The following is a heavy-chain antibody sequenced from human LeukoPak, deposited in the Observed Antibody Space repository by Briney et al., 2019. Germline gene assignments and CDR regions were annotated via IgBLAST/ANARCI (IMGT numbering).Heavy chain of an antibody. CDR2: ISAYNGNT. CDR1: GYTFTSYG. Sequence: GASVKVSCKAFGYTFTSYGISWVRQAPGQGLEWMGWISAYNGNTNYAQKLQGRVTMTTDTSTSTAYMELRSLRSDDTAVYYCARVAAQYYYYYGMDVWGQGTTVTVSS. J-gene: IGHJ6*02. CDR3: ARVAAQYYYYYGMDV. D-gene: IGHD6-13*01. V-gene: IGHV1-18*01.